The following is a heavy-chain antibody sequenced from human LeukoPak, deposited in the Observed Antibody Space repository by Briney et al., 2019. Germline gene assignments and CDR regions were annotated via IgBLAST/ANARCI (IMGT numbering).Heavy chain of an antibody. J-gene: IGHJ4*02. CDR3: ARDNYGFWSGRTDY. D-gene: IGHD3-3*01. CDR1: GGSFSGYY. CDR2: INHSGST. V-gene: IGHV4-34*01. Sequence: SETLSLTCAVYGGSFSGYYWSWIRQPPGKGLEWHGEINHSGSTNYNPSRKSRVTISVATSKNQFSLKLSSVTAADTALYYCARDNYGFWSGRTDYWGQGTLVTVSS.